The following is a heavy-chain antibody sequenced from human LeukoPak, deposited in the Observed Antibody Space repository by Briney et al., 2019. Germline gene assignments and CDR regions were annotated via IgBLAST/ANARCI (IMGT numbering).Heavy chain of an antibody. V-gene: IGHV4-61*02. CDR2: IYTSGST. Sequence: SETLSLTCTVSGGSISSGSYYWSWIRQPAGKGLEWIGRIYTSGSTNYNPSLKSRVTISVDTSKNQFSLKLSSVTAADTAVYYCARQVIGHFDYWGLGTLVTVSS. CDR1: GGSISSGSYY. CDR3: ARQVIGHFDY. J-gene: IGHJ4*02.